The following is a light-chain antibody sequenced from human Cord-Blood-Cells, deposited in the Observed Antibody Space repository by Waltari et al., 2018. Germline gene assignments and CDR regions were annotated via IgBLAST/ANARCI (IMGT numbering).Light chain of an antibody. CDR3: SSYTSSSTLV. CDR2: DVS. J-gene: IGLJ2*01. Sequence: QSALTQPASVSGSPGPSITISCTGTRRDVGGYNYVSWYQQHPGKAPKLMIYDVSNRPSGVSNRFSGSKSGNTASLTISGLQAEDEADYYCSSYTSSSTLVFGGGTKLTVL. V-gene: IGLV2-14*01. CDR1: RRDVGGYNY.